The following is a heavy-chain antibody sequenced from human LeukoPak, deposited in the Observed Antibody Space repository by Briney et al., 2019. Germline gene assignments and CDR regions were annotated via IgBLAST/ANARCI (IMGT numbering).Heavy chain of an antibody. J-gene: IGHJ4*02. D-gene: IGHD4-17*01. CDR1: GGSISSGGYY. CDR3: AAEQTYGDYGSVH. V-gene: IGHV4-31*03. CDR2: IYYSGST. Sequence: SETLSLTCTVSGGSISSGGYYWSWIRQHPEKGLEWIGYIYYSGSTYYNPSLKSRVTISVDTSKNQFSLKLSSVTAADTAVYYCAAEQTYGDYGSVHWGQGTLVTVSS.